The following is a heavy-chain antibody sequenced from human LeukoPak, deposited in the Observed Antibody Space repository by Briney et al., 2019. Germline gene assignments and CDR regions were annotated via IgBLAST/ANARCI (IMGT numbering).Heavy chain of an antibody. CDR1: GYTFTGYY. V-gene: IGHV1-69*13. D-gene: IGHD2-2*01. CDR2: IIPIFGTA. Sequence: GASVKVSCKASGYTFTGYYMHWVRQAPGQGLEWMGGIIPIFGTANYAQKFQGRVTITADESTSTAYMELSSLRSEDTAVYYCARNLVVVPAAMNYFDYWGQGTLVTVSS. J-gene: IGHJ4*02. CDR3: ARNLVVVPAAMNYFDY.